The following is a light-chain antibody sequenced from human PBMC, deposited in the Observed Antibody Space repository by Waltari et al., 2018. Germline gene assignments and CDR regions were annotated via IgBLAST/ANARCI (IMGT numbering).Light chain of an antibody. CDR2: GNS. CDR3: QSYDSSLSGSV. V-gene: IGLV1-40*01. CDR1: SSNIGAGYD. Sequence: QSVLTQPPSVSGAPGQRVTISCTGSSSNIGAGYDVHWYQQLPGTAPKLLIDGNSNRPSGVPDRVCGSKSGTSASLAITGLQAEDEADYYCQSYDSSLSGSVFGGGTKLTVL. J-gene: IGLJ2*01.